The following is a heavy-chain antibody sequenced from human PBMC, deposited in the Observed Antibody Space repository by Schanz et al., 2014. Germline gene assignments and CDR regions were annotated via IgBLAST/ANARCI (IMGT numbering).Heavy chain of an antibody. D-gene: IGHD6-13*01. V-gene: IGHV3-21*06. CDR2: ISSGGRNI. CDR3: ARSGSSNWYFFDY. Sequence: EVQLVESGGGLVKPGESLRLSCAASGFIFSAYTMNWVRQAPGKGLEWVSSISSGGRNISYADSLKGRFTISRDNSKNALYLQMDSLRAEDTAVYYCARSGSSNWYFFDYWGQGTLVTVSS. J-gene: IGHJ4*02. CDR1: GFIFSAYT.